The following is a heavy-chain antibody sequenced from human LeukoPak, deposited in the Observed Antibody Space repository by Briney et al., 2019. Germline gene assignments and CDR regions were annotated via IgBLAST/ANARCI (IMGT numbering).Heavy chain of an antibody. J-gene: IGHJ4*02. Sequence: PGGSLRLSCAASGFTFSSYAISCVRQAPGKGLEWVSAISGSGGSTYYADSVKGRFTISRDNSKNTLYLQMNSLRAEDTAVYYCAKVGDFWSTTNFDYWGQGTLVTVSS. V-gene: IGHV3-23*01. CDR2: ISGSGGST. D-gene: IGHD3-3*01. CDR1: GFTFSSYA. CDR3: AKVGDFWSTTNFDY.